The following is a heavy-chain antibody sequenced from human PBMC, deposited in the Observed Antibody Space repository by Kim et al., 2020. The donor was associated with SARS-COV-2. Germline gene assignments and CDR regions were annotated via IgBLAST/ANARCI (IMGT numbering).Heavy chain of an antibody. D-gene: IGHD3-16*01. J-gene: IGHJ4*02. CDR2: NT. Sequence: NTNYAQKRQGRVTMTTDTSTSTAYMELRSLRSDDTAVYYCARDRGGYFDYWGQGTLVTVSS. CDR3: ARDRGGYFDY. V-gene: IGHV1-18*01.